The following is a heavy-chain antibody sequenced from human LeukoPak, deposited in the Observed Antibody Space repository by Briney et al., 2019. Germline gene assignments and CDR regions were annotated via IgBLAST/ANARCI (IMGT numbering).Heavy chain of an antibody. V-gene: IGHV3-21*01. D-gene: IGHD3-10*01. J-gene: IGHJ5*02. CDR2: ISSSSPYK. Sequence: GRSLRLSCAASGFTFTNYSMNWVRQTPGEGLEWVSSISSSSPYKYYADSVKGRFTISRDNAGISLYLQMNSLRVDDTAVYYCYPHYYGSGNLNWFDPWGQGTLVTVSS. CDR3: YPHYYGSGNLNWFDP. CDR1: GFTFTNYS.